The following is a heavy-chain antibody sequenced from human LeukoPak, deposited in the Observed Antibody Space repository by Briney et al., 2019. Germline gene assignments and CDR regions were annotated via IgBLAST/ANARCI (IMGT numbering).Heavy chain of an antibody. V-gene: IGHV3-48*01. CDR1: GFTFSSYS. CDR2: ISSSSSTI. Sequence: GGSLRLSCAASGFTFSSYSMNWVRQAPGKGLEWVSYISSSSSTIYYADSVKGRFTISRDNSKNTLYLQMNSLRAEDTAVYYCANSHSSDAFDIWGQGTMVTVSS. CDR3: ANSHSSDAFDI. J-gene: IGHJ3*02. D-gene: IGHD1-26*01.